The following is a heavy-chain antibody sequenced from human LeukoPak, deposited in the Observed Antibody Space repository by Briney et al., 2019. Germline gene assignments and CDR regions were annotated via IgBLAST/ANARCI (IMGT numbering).Heavy chain of an antibody. J-gene: IGHJ4*02. CDR3: AKDKSVRYSGSFTYGDYFDY. V-gene: IGHV3-23*01. D-gene: IGHD1-26*01. CDR1: GFTFSSYA. Sequence: GGSLRLSCAASGFTFSSYAMSWVRQAPGKGLEWVSAISGSGGSTNYADSVKGRFTISRDNSKNTLYLQMNSLRAEDTAVYYCAKDKSVRYSGSFTYGDYFDYWGQGTLVTVSS. CDR2: ISGSGGST.